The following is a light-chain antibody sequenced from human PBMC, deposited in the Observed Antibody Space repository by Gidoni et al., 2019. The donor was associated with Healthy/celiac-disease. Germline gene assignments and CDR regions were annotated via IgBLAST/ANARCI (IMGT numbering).Light chain of an antibody. CDR2: DAS. CDR3: QQFGSSPQT. Sequence: VLTQSQATLSLSPGERATLSCGASQRVSSSYLAWYQQKPGLAPRLLIYDASSRATGIPDRFSGSGSGTDFTLTISRLEPEDFAVYYCQQFGSSPQTFGGGTKVEIK. V-gene: IGKV3D-20*01. CDR1: QRVSSSY. J-gene: IGKJ4*01.